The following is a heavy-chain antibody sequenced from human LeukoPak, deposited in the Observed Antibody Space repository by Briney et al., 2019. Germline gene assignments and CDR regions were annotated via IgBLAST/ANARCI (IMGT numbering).Heavy chain of an antibody. CDR3: ARGRPYAFDI. Sequence: SVKVSCKASGGTFSSYAISWVRQAPGQGFEWMGGIIPIFGTADYAQKFQGRVTITADESTSTAYMELSSLRSEDTAVYYCARGRPYAFDIWGQGTMVTVSS. V-gene: IGHV1-69*13. CDR2: IIPIFGTA. CDR1: GGTFSSYA. J-gene: IGHJ3*02.